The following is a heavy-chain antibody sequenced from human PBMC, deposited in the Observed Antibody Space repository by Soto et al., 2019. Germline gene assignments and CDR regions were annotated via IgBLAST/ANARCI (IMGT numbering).Heavy chain of an antibody. V-gene: IGHV3-23*01. D-gene: IGHD2-8*01. CDR3: AKDLYRGIKLMVYAHFDY. CDR2: ISGSGDNI. CDR1: GFTFSRNA. Sequence: GESLKISCAASGFTFSRNAMSWVRQAPGKGLEWVSIISGSGDNIYYADSVKGRFIISRDNSKNTLYLQMNSLRAEDTAIYYCAKDLYRGIKLMVYAHFDYWGQGAMVTVS. J-gene: IGHJ4*02.